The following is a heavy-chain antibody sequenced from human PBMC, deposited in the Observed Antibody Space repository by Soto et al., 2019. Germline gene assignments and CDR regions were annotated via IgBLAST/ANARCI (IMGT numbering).Heavy chain of an antibody. CDR2: INPNSRGT. J-gene: IGHJ5*02. Sequence: GASVKVSCKASGHTFTDYFIHWVRQAPGQGFEWMGWINPNSRGTNYAQKFQGRVTMTRDTSNSTAYMELRGLTSDDTAVYYCARVTLKAGNWFDPWGQGTLVTVSS. CDR3: ARVTLKAGNWFDP. V-gene: IGHV1-2*02. CDR1: GHTFTDYF.